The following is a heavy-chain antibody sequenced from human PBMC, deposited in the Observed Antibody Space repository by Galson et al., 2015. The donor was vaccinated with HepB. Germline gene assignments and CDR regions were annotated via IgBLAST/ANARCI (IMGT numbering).Heavy chain of an antibody. D-gene: IGHD3-22*01. CDR3: ARTYDSSGYYWGNAFDI. J-gene: IGHJ3*02. CDR2: IWYDGSNK. V-gene: IGHV3-33*01. CDR1: GFTFSSYG. Sequence: SLRLSCAASGFTFSSYGMHWVRQAPGKGLEWVAVIWYDGSNKYYADSVKGRFTISRDNSKNTLYLQMNSLRAEDTAVYYCARTYDSSGYYWGNAFDIWGQGTMVTVSS.